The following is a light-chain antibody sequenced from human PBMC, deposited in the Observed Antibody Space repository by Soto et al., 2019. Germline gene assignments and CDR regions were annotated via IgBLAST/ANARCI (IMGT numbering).Light chain of an antibody. Sequence: DIQMTQSPSSLSASVGDRVTITCRASQSISNYLNWYQQKPGKAPKLLIYAASSMQSGVPSRFSGSASKTDFTLTISSLQPDDSATYYCQQSFSPLWTFGQGTKVEV. CDR3: QQSFSPLWT. V-gene: IGKV1-39*01. CDR2: AAS. CDR1: QSISNY. J-gene: IGKJ1*01.